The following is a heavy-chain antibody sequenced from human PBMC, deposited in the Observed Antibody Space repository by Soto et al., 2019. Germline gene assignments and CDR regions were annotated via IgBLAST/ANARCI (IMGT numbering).Heavy chain of an antibody. CDR1: GFTFSNYG. D-gene: IGHD2-15*01. V-gene: IGHV3-23*01. Sequence: EVQLLESGGGLIQPGGSLGLSCAASGFTFSNYGMSWVRQAPGKGLEWISSIRSTGGTTYYADSVKGRFSISRDNSKNTLYLQMISLRAEDSAVYYCAKGRTYCSGGSCYFDYYYFFMDVWGKGTTVTVSS. CDR3: AKGRTYCSGGSCYFDYYYFFMDV. J-gene: IGHJ6*03. CDR2: IRSTGGTT.